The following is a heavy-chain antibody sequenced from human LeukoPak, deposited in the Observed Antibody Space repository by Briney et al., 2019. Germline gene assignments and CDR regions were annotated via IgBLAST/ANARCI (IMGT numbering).Heavy chain of an antibody. V-gene: IGHV1-18*01. J-gene: IGHJ3*02. D-gene: IGHD6-19*01. CDR2: ISAYNGNT. CDR3: ARERTEQWLVQLKGHDAFDI. CDR1: GYTFTSYG. Sequence: ASVKVSCKASGYTFTSYGISWVRQAPGQGLEWMGWISAYNGNTNYAQKFQGRVTMTRDTSVSTAYMELSRLRSDDTAVYYCARERTEQWLVQLKGHDAFDIWGQGTMVTVSS.